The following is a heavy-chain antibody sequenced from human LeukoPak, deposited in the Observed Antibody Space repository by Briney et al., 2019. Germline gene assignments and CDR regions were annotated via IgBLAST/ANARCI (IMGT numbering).Heavy chain of an antibody. CDR3: ARDVADILTGYYSPSWFDP. J-gene: IGHJ5*02. D-gene: IGHD3-9*01. V-gene: IGHV1-2*02. CDR1: GYTFTGYY. CDR2: INPNSGGT. Sequence: GASVKVSCKASGYTFTGYYMHWVRQAPGQGLEWMGWINPNSGGTNYAQKFQGRVTMTRDTSISTAYMELSRLRSDDTAVYYCARDVADILTGYYSPSWFDPWGQGTLVTVSS.